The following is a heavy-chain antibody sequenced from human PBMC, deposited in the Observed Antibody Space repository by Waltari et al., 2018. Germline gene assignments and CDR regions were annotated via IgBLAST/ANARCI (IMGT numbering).Heavy chain of an antibody. J-gene: IGHJ5*01. D-gene: IGHD6-19*01. Sequence: EVQLVESGGGLVKPGGSLRLSCAASGFTFSSYSMNWVRQGPGKGLEWVSSISSSSSYRYYADTVKGRFTISRDKDKNSLYLQMNSVGAEDAAEYYCARERRAVAGVPCDSWGQGTLVTVSS. CDR2: ISSSSSYR. V-gene: IGHV3-21*01. CDR1: GFTFSSYS. CDR3: ARERRAVAGVPCDS.